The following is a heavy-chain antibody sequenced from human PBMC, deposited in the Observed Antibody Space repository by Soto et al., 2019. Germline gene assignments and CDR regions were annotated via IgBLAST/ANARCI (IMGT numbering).Heavy chain of an antibody. Sequence: ASVKVSCKASGYTFTGYYMHWVRQAPGQGLEWMGWINPNSGDTKYAQKFQGRVTTTRDTSTRTAYMEVSRLTSDDTAVYYCARSLQTIGGRPDSWGQGTLVTVSS. CDR2: INPNSGDT. J-gene: IGHJ4*02. CDR1: GYTFTGYY. CDR3: ARSLQTIGGRPDS. V-gene: IGHV1-2*02. D-gene: IGHD6-6*01.